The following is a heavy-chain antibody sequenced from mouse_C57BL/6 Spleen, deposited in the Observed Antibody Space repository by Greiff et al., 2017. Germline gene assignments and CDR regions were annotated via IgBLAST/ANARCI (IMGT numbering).Heavy chain of an antibody. CDR2: SRNKANDYTT. CDR1: GFTFSDFY. D-gene: IGHD2-4*01. Sequence: EVKLMESGGGLVQSGRSLRLSCATSGFTFSDFYMEWVRPAPGKGLEWIAASRNKANDYTTEYSASVKGRFIVSRDTSQSILYLQMNALRAEDTAIYYCARDGDYDDAMDYWGQGTSVTVSS. CDR3: ARDGDYDDAMDY. V-gene: IGHV7-1*01. J-gene: IGHJ4*01.